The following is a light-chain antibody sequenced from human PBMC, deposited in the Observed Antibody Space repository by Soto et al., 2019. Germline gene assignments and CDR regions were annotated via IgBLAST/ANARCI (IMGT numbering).Light chain of an antibody. Sequence: DVKLTQSPSFLSASVGDRVTITCRASQSISSYLDWYQQKPGKAPKLLIYAASTLQSGVPSRFSGSRSGAEFTLTINSLQSEDFAAYYCQPYNNWPLTFGGGTKVDIK. CDR3: QPYNNWPLT. J-gene: IGKJ4*01. V-gene: IGKV1-9*01. CDR1: QSISSY. CDR2: AAS.